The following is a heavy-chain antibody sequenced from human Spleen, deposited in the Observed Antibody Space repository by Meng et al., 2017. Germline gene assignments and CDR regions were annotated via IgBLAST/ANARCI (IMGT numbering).Heavy chain of an antibody. CDR3: ARNGTNVYSHTHHGLDV. V-gene: IGHV3-7*01. D-gene: IGHD2-8*01. J-gene: IGHJ6*02. CDR1: GFIFSTYW. CDR2: IKQDATER. Sequence: GGSLRLSCAVSGFIFSTYWMTWVRQAPGKGLEWVANIKQDATERYYVDSVKGRFTISRDNAKNELYLQMKSLRAEDTAVFYCARNGTNVYSHTHHGLDVWGQGTTVTGSS.